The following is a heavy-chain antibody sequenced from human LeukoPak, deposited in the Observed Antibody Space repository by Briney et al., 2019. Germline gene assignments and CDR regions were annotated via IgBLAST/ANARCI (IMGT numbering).Heavy chain of an antibody. D-gene: IGHD7-27*01. V-gene: IGHV3-21*04. CDR1: GFSFSSYT. Sequence: GGSLRLSCAASGFSFSSYTMNWVRQAPGKGLEWVSSITISSSSIYYADSLKGRFTISRDNAKNSLYLQMNSPRAEDTAAYYCAKDGNWARFENWGQGTLVTVSS. CDR3: AKDGNWARFEN. J-gene: IGHJ4*02. CDR2: ITISSSSI.